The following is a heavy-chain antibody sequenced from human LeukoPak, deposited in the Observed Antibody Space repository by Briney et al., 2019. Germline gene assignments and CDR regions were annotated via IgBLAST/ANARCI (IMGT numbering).Heavy chain of an antibody. CDR1: GFTFSSYA. V-gene: IGHV3-30*18. CDR3: AKASLRYFDWFSDY. Sequence: GGSLRLSCAASGFTFSSYAMHWVRQAPGKGLEWVAVISYDGSNKYYADSVKGRFTISRDNSRNTLRLQMNSLRAEDTAVYSCAKASLRYFDWFSDYWGQGTLVTVSS. D-gene: IGHD3-9*01. CDR2: ISYDGSNK. J-gene: IGHJ4*02.